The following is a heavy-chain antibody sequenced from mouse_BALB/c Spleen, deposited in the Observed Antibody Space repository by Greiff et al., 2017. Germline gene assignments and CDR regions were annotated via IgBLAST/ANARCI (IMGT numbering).Heavy chain of an antibody. CDR3: ARLRHNPNAMDD. CDR2: ISSGGSYT. D-gene: IGHD1-3*01. J-gene: IGHJ4*01. Sequence: EVQVVESGGDLVKPGGSLKLSCAASGFTFSSYGMSWVRQTPDKRLEWVATISSGGSYTYYPDSVKGRFTISRDNAKNTLYLQMSSLKSEDTAMYYGARLRHNPNAMDDWGQGTSVTVSS. CDR1: GFTFSSYG. V-gene: IGHV5-6*01.